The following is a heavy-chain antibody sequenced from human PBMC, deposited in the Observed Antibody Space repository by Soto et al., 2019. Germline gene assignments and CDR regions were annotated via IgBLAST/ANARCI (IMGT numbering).Heavy chain of an antibody. CDR3: AREGYSSGYYYYYGMDV. CDR1: GGSISSGEYY. J-gene: IGHJ6*02. Sequence: SETLSLTCTVSGGSISSGEYYWTWIRQPPGKGLEWIGYISYSGSTNYNPSLKSRVTITVDTSKNQFSLKLSSVTAADTAVYYCAREGYSSGYYYYYGMDVWGQGTTVTVSS. D-gene: IGHD3-22*01. V-gene: IGHV4-61*08. CDR2: ISYSGST.